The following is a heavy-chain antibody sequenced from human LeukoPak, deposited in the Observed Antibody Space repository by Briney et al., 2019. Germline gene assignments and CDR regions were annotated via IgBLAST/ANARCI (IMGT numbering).Heavy chain of an antibody. CDR3: ARDRGGSYYADAFDI. V-gene: IGHV1-46*01. Sequence: ASVKVSCKASGYTFTSYYMHWVRQAPGQGLEWMGIINPSGGSTSYAQKFQGRVTITADESTSTAYMELSSLRSEDTAVYYCARDRGGSYYADAFDIWGQGTMVTVSS. J-gene: IGHJ3*02. CDR2: INPSGGST. D-gene: IGHD1-26*01. CDR1: GYTFTSYY.